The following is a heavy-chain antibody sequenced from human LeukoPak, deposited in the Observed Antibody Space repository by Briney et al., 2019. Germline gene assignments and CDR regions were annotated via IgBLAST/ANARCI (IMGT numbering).Heavy chain of an antibody. CDR2: IYYSGST. CDR3: ARHPARYSYGSNFDY. CDR1: GGSISNYY. V-gene: IGHV4-59*08. D-gene: IGHD5-18*01. J-gene: IGHJ4*02. Sequence: PSETLSLTCTVSGGSISNYYWSWIRQPPGKGLEWIGYIYYSGSTNYNPSLTSRVTISVDTSKNQFSLKLSSVTAADTAVYYCARHPARYSYGSNFDYWGQGTLVTVSS.